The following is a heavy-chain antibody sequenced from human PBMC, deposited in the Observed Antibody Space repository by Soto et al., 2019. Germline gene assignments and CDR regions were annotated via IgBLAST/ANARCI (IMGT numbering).Heavy chain of an antibody. CDR1: GFTFGDYY. D-gene: IGHD3-22*01. CDR3: ARSHLYYDSSGYPDY. V-gene: IGHV3-11*01. CDR2: ISSSGSTI. Sequence: PGGSLRLSCAASGFTFGDYYVSWIRQAPGKGLEWVSYISSSGSTIYYADSVKGRFTISRDNAKNSLYLQMNSLRAEDTAVYYCARSHLYYDSSGYPDYWGQGTLVTVSS. J-gene: IGHJ4*02.